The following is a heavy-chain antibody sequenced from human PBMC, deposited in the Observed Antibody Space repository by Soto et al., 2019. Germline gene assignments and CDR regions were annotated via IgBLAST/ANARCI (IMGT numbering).Heavy chain of an antibody. CDR1: GFTFSSYA. V-gene: IGHV3-23*01. CDR3: ANPPLTRVSRPAY. Sequence: EVQLLESGGGLVQPGGSLRLSCAASGFTFSSYAMRWVRQAPGKGLEWVSGIRANGGTTFYADSVKGRFTISRDNSQNPLSLQMNSLKAEDTAVYYCANPPLTRVSRPAYWGQGSLVTVSS. D-gene: IGHD4-17*01. J-gene: IGHJ4*02. CDR2: IRANGGTT.